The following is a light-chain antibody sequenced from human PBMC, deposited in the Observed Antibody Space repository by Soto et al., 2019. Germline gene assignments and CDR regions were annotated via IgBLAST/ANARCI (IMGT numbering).Light chain of an antibody. CDR2: GAS. V-gene: IGKV3-11*01. CDR3: QQRSNWPAVT. Sequence: EIVLTQSPATVSLSPGERATLSCRASQTITTYLACYQQKPGQPPRLLIYGASNRATGIPARFSGSGSGTDFTLTISSLEPEDFAVYYCQQRSNWPAVTFGQGTRLEIK. CDR1: QTITTY. J-gene: IGKJ5*01.